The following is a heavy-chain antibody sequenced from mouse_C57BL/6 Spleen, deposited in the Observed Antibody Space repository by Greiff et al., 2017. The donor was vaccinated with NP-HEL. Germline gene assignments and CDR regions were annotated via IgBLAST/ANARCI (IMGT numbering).Heavy chain of an antibody. V-gene: IGHV5-17*01. J-gene: IGHJ2*01. CDR3: AKGRYFDY. D-gene: IGHD3-3*01. Sequence: EVKLVESGGGLVKPGGSLKLSCAASGFTFSDYGMHWVRQAPEKGLEWVAYISSGSSTIYYADTVKGRFTITRDNAKNTLFLQMTSRRSEDTAMYYCAKGRYFDYWGQGTTLTVSS. CDR1: GFTFSDYG. CDR2: ISSGSSTI.